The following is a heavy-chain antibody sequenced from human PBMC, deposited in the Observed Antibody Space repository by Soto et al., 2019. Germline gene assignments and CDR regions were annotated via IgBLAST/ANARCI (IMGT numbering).Heavy chain of an antibody. D-gene: IGHD2-2*03. J-gene: IGHJ6*02. CDR2: IYSSENT. CDR1: GGSVSSSSYS. Sequence: SETLFLTSTVSGGSVSSSSYSWGWIRQSPGKGLEWIGTIYSSENTYYNPSLLSRVTISVDTSKNEFSLRLSSVTAADTAVYYCARLNGYCISTNCHGYYGMDVWGQGTTVT. V-gene: IGHV4-39*01. CDR3: ARLNGYCISTNCHGYYGMDV.